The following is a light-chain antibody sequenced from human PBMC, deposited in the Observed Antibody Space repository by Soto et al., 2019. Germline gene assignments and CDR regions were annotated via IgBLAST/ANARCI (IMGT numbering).Light chain of an antibody. Sequence: IVLTQSPGTLSLSQGERATLSCRASQSVRSNLAWYQQKPGQAPRLLIFGASTRATGVPDRFSGSGSGTDFTLTISRLEPEDFAVYYCQQYTDWPLTFGQGTKVDNK. CDR3: QQYTDWPLT. CDR1: QSVRSN. CDR2: GAS. V-gene: IGKV3-20*01. J-gene: IGKJ1*01.